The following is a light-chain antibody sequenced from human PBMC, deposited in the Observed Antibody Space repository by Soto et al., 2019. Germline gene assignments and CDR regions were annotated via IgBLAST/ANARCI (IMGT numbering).Light chain of an antibody. J-gene: IGLJ7*01. CDR1: SSNVGSHT. V-gene: IGLV1-44*01. CDR2: SNN. Sequence: QSVLTQPPSASGTPGQRVTISCSGSSSNVGSHTVSWYQQLPGTAPRLLIYSNNQRPSGVPDRFSGSKSGTSASLAISGLHSEDESDYYCASWDDSLNGAVFGGGTQLTVL. CDR3: ASWDDSLNGAV.